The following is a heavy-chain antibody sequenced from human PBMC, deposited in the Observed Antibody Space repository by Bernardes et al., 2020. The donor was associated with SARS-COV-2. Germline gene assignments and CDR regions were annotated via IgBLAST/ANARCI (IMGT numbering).Heavy chain of an antibody. J-gene: IGHJ3*02. Sequence: GGSLRLSCIGSGFSLSSYWMHWVRQAPGTGPVWVSRIKCDGRTTNYADSVKGRFTISRDNAKNALYLHMNSLRVDDTAVYYCTRVLDGRAGAFDIWGQGTMVTVSS. D-gene: IGHD2-15*01. CDR2: IKCDGRTT. V-gene: IGHV3-74*01. CDR3: TRVLDGRAGAFDI. CDR1: GFSLSSYW.